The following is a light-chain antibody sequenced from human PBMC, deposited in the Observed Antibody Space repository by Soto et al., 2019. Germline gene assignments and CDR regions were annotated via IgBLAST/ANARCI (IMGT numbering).Light chain of an antibody. J-gene: IGKJ4*01. CDR2: SAS. Sequence: DIQMTQSPSTLSASIGDRVTITCRASQNLLSCVAWYQQKPGKAPELLIYSASGLESGVPSRFRGSGFGTEFTLTISSLHPDDFATYYCQEYNGDSGLTFGGGTKVEIK. CDR3: QEYNGDSGLT. CDR1: QNLLSC. V-gene: IGKV1-5*03.